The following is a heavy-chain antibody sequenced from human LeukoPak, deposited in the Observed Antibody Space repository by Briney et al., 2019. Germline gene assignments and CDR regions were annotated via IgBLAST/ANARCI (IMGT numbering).Heavy chain of an antibody. CDR2: ISYDGCNK. CDR1: GFTSSSYA. V-gene: IGHV3-30-3*01. J-gene: IGHJ4*02. D-gene: IGHD6-19*01. Sequence: GRSQRLSCAASGFTSSSYAMHRVRQAPGKGLEWVAVISYDGCNKYYADSVKGRFTISRDNSKNTLYLQMNSLRAEDTAVYYCARDLGRYSSGWPGGYWGKGTLVTVSS. CDR3: ARDLGRYSSGWPGGY.